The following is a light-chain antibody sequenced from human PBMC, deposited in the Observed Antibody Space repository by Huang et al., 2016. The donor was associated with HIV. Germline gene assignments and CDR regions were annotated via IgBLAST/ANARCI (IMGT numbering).Light chain of an antibody. Sequence: IVMTQSPATLSVSPGDRVTLSCRANRSVSTNLAWYQKRPGQAPRRLIYGSSTRAPGVPARFSGSGSGTDFSLTISSLQSEDFALYYCHQYNNWLLSFGGGTRVDI. J-gene: IGKJ4*01. CDR1: RSVSTN. CDR3: HQYNNWLLS. V-gene: IGKV3-15*01. CDR2: GSS.